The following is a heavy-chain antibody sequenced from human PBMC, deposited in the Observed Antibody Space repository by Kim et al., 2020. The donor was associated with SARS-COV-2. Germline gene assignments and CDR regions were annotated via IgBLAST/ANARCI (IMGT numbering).Heavy chain of an antibody. CDR2: IYYSGST. V-gene: IGHV4-39*01. Sequence: SETLSLTCTVSGGSISSSSYYWGWIRQPPGKGLEWIGSIYYSGSTYYNPSLKSRVTISVDTSKNQFSLKLSSVTAADTAVYYCARIIAAAGQTRDYWGQGTLVTVSS. D-gene: IGHD6-13*01. J-gene: IGHJ4*02. CDR3: ARIIAAAGQTRDY. CDR1: GGSISSSSYY.